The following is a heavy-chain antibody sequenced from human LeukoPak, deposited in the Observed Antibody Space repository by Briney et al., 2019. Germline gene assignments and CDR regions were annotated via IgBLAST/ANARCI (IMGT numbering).Heavy chain of an antibody. CDR2: INHSGST. Sequence: SETLSLTCAVYGGSFSGYYWSWIRQPPGKGLEWIGEINHSGSTNYNPSLKSRVTISVDTSKNQFSLKLTSVTAADTAVYYCARHPSGRMWLQQGGWFDPWGQGTLVTVSS. CDR1: GGSFSGYY. CDR3: ARHPSGRMWLQQGGWFDP. V-gene: IGHV4-34*01. J-gene: IGHJ5*02. D-gene: IGHD5-24*01.